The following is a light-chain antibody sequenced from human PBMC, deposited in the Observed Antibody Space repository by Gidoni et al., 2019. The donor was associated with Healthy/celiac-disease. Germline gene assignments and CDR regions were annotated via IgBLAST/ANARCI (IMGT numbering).Light chain of an antibody. CDR1: ALPKQY. J-gene: IGLJ3*02. CDR2: KDS. Sequence: SSELTQPPSVSVPPGQTARITCSGDALPKQYAYWYQQKPGQAPVLVIYKDSERPSGIPERFSGSSSGTTVTLTISGVQAEDEADYYCQSADSSGTWVFGGGTKLTVL. V-gene: IGLV3-25*03. CDR3: QSADSSGTWV.